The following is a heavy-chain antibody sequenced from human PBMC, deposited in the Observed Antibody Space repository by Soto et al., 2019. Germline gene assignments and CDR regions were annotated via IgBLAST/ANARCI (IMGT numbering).Heavy chain of an antibody. CDR1: GFTFSRFG. D-gene: IGHD2-15*01. CDR3: TTIAATADY. CDR2: ISYDGSNK. Sequence: SLRLSCVASGFTFSRFGIHWVRQAPGKGLEWVAVISYDGSNKYYADSVKGRFTISRDNSKNTLYLQMNSLRAEDTAVYYCTTIAATADYWGQGTLVTVSS. J-gene: IGHJ4*02. V-gene: IGHV3-30*03.